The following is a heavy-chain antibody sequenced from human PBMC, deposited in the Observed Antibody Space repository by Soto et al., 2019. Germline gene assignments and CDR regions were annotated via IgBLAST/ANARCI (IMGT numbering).Heavy chain of an antibody. Sequence: SETLSLTCTVSGGSISSGGYYWSWIRQHPGKGLEWIGYIYYSGSTYYNPSLKSRVTISVDTSKNQFSLKLSSVTAADTAVYYCARDGFWSGYYTFYWGQGTLVTVSS. CDR3: ARDGFWSGYYTFY. J-gene: IGHJ4*02. D-gene: IGHD3-3*01. V-gene: IGHV4-31*03. CDR1: GGSISSGGYY. CDR2: IYYSGST.